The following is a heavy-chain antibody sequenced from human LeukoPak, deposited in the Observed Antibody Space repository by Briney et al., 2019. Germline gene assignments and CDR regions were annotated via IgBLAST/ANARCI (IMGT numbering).Heavy chain of an antibody. V-gene: IGHV3-48*01. D-gene: IGHD2-2*01. CDR3: SAAPYYYYYMDV. J-gene: IGHJ6*03. CDR1: GFTFSSYS. CDR2: ISSSSSTI. Sequence: PGGSLRLSCAASGFTFSSYSMNWVRQAPGKGLEWVSYISSSSSTIYYADSVKGRFTISRDNAKNSLYLQMNSLRAEDTAVYYCSAAPYYYYYMDVWGKGTTVTVSS.